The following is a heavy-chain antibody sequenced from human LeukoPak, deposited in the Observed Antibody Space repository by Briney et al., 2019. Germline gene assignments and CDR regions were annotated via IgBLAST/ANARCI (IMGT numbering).Heavy chain of an antibody. J-gene: IGHJ6*02. CDR1: GFTFSSYA. CDR3: AREDGSGSYISPYYYYYGMDV. D-gene: IGHD3-10*01. Sequence: PGRSLRLSCAASGFTFSSYAMHWVRQASGKGLEWVAVISYDGSNKYYADSVKGRFTISRDNSKNTLYLQMNSLRAEDTAVYYCAREDGSGSYISPYYYYYGMDVWGQGTTVTVSS. V-gene: IGHV3-30-3*01. CDR2: ISYDGSNK.